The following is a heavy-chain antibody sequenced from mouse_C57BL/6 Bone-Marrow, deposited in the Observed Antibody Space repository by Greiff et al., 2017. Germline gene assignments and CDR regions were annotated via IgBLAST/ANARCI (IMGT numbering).Heavy chain of an antibody. J-gene: IGHJ4*01. CDR2: ILPGSGST. V-gene: IGHV1-9*01. Sequence: VQLQQSGAELMKPGASVKLSCKATGYTFTGYWIEWVKQRPGHGLEWIGEILPGSGSTNDNEKFKGKATFTADTSANTAYMQLSSLTTEDSAIYYCARWGYARDYWGQGTSVTVSS. CDR1: GYTFTGYW. CDR3: ARWGYARDY.